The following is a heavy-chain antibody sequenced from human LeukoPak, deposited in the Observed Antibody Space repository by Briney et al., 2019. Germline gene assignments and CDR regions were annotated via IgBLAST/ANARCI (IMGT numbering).Heavy chain of an antibody. V-gene: IGHV3-7*03. D-gene: IGHD6-19*01. CDR1: GLTFRTYW. J-gene: IGHJ4*02. CDR3: ATQSSGWSSSFDY. CDR2: IHQDGNEK. Sequence: GGSLRLCCAASGLTFRTYWMSWVRQAPGKGLEWVANIHQDGNEKYYVDSVKGRFTISRDNAKNSLYLQMNSLRAEDTAVYYCATQSSGWSSSFDYWGRGTLVAVSS.